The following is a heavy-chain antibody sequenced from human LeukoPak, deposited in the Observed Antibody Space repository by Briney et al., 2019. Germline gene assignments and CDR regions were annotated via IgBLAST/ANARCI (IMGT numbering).Heavy chain of an antibody. D-gene: IGHD3-10*01. Sequence: ASVKVSCKASGYTFTGYYMHWVRHAPGQGLEWMGWINPNSGGTNYAQKFQGRVTMTRDTSISTAYMELSRLRSDDTAVYYCARVGEGIGSGSSFDYWGQGTLVTVSS. CDR1: GYTFTGYY. J-gene: IGHJ4*02. V-gene: IGHV1-2*02. CDR2: INPNSGGT. CDR3: ARVGEGIGSGSSFDY.